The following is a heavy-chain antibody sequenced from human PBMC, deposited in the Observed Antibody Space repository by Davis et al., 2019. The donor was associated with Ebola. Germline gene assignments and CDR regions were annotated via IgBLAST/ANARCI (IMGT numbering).Heavy chain of an antibody. CDR3: ARVHAYSSRYYYYYYGMDV. D-gene: IGHD6-13*01. V-gene: IGHV3-7*03. Sequence: GESLKISCAASGFTFSSYWMSWVRQAPGKGLEWVANIKQDGSEKYYVDSVKGRFTISRDNAKNSLYLQMNSLRAEDTAVYYCARVHAYSSRYYYYYYGMDVWGQGTTVTVSS. CDR2: IKQDGSEK. CDR1: GFTFSSYW. J-gene: IGHJ6*02.